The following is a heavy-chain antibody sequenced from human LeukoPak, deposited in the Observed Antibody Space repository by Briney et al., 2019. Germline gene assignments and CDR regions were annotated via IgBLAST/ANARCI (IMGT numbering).Heavy chain of an antibody. CDR1: GYSFISYW. Sequence: GESLKISCQGSGYSFISYWIGWVRQMPGKGLGWMGIIYPGDSETRYSPSFQGQVTISADKSISTAYLQWSSLKASDTAMYYCVRLGSNGVPAAKLYAEYFQHWGQGTLVTVSS. J-gene: IGHJ1*01. V-gene: IGHV5-51*01. D-gene: IGHD2-2*01. CDR2: IYPGDSET. CDR3: VRLGSNGVPAAKLYAEYFQH.